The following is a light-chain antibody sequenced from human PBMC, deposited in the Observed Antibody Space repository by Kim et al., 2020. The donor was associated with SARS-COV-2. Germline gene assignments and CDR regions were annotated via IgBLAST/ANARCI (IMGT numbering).Light chain of an antibody. Sequence: PGERATLAGRASQSVSSNLAWYQQKPGQAPRLLIYGAATRATGIPARFSGGGSGTEFTLTISSLQSEDFAVYYCQQYNNWPPWTFGQGTKVDIK. CDR3: QQYNNWPPWT. J-gene: IGKJ1*01. V-gene: IGKV3-15*01. CDR1: QSVSSN. CDR2: GAA.